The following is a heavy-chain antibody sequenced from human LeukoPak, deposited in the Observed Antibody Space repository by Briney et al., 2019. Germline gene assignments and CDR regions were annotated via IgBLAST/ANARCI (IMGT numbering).Heavy chain of an antibody. CDR1: GGTFSSYA. CDR3: ARYFGGAINWFDP. V-gene: IGHV1-2*02. Sequence: GASVKVSCKASGGTFSSYAISWVRQAPGQGLEWMGWINPNSGGTNYAQKFQGRVTMTRDTSISTAYMELSRLRSDDTAVYYCARYFGGAINWFDPWGQGTLVTVSS. D-gene: IGHD3-10*01. J-gene: IGHJ5*02. CDR2: INPNSGGT.